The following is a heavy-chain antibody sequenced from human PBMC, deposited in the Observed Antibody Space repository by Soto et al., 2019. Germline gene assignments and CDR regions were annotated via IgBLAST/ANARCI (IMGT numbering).Heavy chain of an antibody. D-gene: IGHD2-2*01. J-gene: IGHJ6*02. CDR1: GGTISRYS. Sequence: QVQLVQSGAEVKKPGSSVKVSCKASGGTISRYSITWVRQAPGHGLEWIGRVIPIFGIPTYAQKFQGRVTITADESTSTGYMELSSLRSDDTAVYYCAREDRDRETGLVPAAIDGMDVWGQGTTVTVSS. CDR3: AREDRDRETGLVPAAIDGMDV. CDR2: VIPIFGIP. V-gene: IGHV1-69*08.